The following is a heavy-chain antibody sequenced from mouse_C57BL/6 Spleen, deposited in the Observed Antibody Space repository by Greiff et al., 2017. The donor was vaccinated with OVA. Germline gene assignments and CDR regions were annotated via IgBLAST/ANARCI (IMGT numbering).Heavy chain of an antibody. CDR3: ARDKSGGSSYGWYFDV. CDR2: ISDGGSYT. V-gene: IGHV5-4*01. D-gene: IGHD1-1*01. Sequence: EVMLVESGGGLVKPGGSLKLSCAASGFTFSSYAMSWVRQTPEKRLEWVATISDGGSYTYYPDNVKGRFTISRDNAKNNLYLQMSHLKSEDTAMYYCARDKSGGSSYGWYFDVWGTGTTVTVSS. J-gene: IGHJ1*03. CDR1: GFTFSSYA.